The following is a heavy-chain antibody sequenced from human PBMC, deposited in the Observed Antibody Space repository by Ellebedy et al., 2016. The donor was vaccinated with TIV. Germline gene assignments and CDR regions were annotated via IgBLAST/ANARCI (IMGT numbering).Heavy chain of an antibody. CDR3: ARDYTIFGVVSHYYYGMDV. V-gene: IGHV4-59*01. CDR2: IYYSGST. CDR1: GGSISSYY. D-gene: IGHD3-3*01. J-gene: IGHJ6*02. Sequence: SETLSLXXTVSGGSISSYYWSWIRQPPGKGLEWIGYIYYSGSTNYNPSLKSRVTISVDTSKNQFSLKLSSMTAADTAVYYCARDYTIFGVVSHYYYGMDVWGQGTTVTVSS.